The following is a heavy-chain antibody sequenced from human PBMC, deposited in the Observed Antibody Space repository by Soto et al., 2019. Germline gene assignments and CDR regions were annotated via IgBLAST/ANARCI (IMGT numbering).Heavy chain of an antibody. CDR1: GFTFSSYA. J-gene: IGHJ3*02. CDR3: ARAGGARTYYDILTGYYRRFAFDI. D-gene: IGHD3-9*01. Sequence: GGSLRLSCAASGFTFSSYAMHWVRQAPGKGLEWVAVISYDGSNKYYADSVKGRFTISRDNSKNTLYLQMNSLRAEDTAVYYCARAGGARTYYDILTGYYRRFAFDIWGQGTMVTVSS. V-gene: IGHV3-30-3*01. CDR2: ISYDGSNK.